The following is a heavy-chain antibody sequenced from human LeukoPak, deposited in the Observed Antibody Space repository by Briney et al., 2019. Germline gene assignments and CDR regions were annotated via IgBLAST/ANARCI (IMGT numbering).Heavy chain of an antibody. D-gene: IGHD6-13*01. CDR2: IYSTGST. J-gene: IGHJ4*02. CDR1: GGSISSYY. Sequence: ETLSLTCTVSGGSISSYYWSWIRQPAGKGLEWIGRIYSTGSTNYNPSPKSRVTMSVDTSKNQFSLRLRSVTAADTAVYYCARRIASAGTAGFDFWGQGALVTVSS. CDR3: ARRIASAGTAGFDF. V-gene: IGHV4-4*07.